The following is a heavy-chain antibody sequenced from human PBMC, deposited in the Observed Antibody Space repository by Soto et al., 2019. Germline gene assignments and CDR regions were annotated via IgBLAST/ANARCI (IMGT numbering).Heavy chain of an antibody. V-gene: IGHV1-46*01. J-gene: IGHJ6*02. CDR2: INPSCGIT. CDR1: GDTLTSYY. Sequence: ASVKVSCKASGDTLTSYYLHWVRQAPGQGPEWMGIINPSCGITNDAQKFQDRVTMTSDTSTRTVYMELSSLRSEETAVYYCARGISTTRYYYYYGMDVWGQGTTVTVSS. D-gene: IGHD2-2*01. CDR3: ARGISTTRYYYYYGMDV.